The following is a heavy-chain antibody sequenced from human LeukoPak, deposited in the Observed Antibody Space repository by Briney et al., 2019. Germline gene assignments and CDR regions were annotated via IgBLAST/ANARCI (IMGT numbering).Heavy chain of an antibody. CDR2: INPNSGGT. V-gene: IGHV1-2*04. J-gene: IGHJ3*02. CDR3: ASPTGSGHAFDI. CDR1: GYTFTGYY. Sequence: ASVKVSCKASGYTFTGYYMHWVRQAPGQGLEWMGWINPNSGGTNYAQKFQGWVTMTWDTSISTAYMELSRLRSDDTAVYYCASPTGSGHAFDIWGQGTMVTVSS.